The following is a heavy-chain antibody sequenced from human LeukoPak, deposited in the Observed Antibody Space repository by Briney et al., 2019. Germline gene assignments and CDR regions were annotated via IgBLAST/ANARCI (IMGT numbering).Heavy chain of an antibody. D-gene: IGHD3-3*01. J-gene: IGHJ4*02. Sequence: SVKVSCKASGGTLSSYAISWVRQAPGQGVEGMGGIIPIFGTANYAQKFQGRVTITTDESTSTAYMELSSLRSEDTAVYYCARGPDDFWSGYYLRDYWGQGTRVTVSS. CDR1: GGTLSSYA. V-gene: IGHV1-69*05. CDR2: IIPIFGTA. CDR3: ARGPDDFWSGYYLRDY.